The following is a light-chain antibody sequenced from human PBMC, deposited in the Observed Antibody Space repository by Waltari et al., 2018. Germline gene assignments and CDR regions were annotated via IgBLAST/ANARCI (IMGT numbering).Light chain of an antibody. CDR3: QQYYTYPRT. CDR2: GTS. J-gene: IGKJ1*01. Sequence: IRMTQSPSSLAASTGDRVNLTCRASQGISSYLAWYQQKPGKAPKLLMYGTSTMQSGVPSRFSGSGSGTDFTLTISCLQSEDFATYYCQQYYTYPRTFGQGTKVET. CDR1: QGISSY. V-gene: IGKV1-8*01.